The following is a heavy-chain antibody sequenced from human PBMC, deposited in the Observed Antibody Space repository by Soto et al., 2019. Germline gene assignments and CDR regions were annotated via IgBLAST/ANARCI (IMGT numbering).Heavy chain of an antibody. D-gene: IGHD4-17*01. J-gene: IGHJ4*02. CDR2: ISYDGSNK. V-gene: IGHV3-30*18. CDR1: GSTFSSYG. Sequence: QVQLVESGGGVFKPGRSLRLSCAASGSTFSSYGMPWVGQVPGRGRGWVAVISYDGSNKYYADSVKGRFTISRDNSKNTLYLQMNSLRAEDTAVYYCAKEHDYGDYVDYFDYWGQGTLVTVSS. CDR3: AKEHDYGDYVDYFDY.